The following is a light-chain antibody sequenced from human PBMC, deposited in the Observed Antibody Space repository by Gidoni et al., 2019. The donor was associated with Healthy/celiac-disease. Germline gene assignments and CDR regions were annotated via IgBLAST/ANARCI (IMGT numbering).Light chain of an antibody. CDR3: QAWDSSTGV. V-gene: IGLV3-1*01. CDR1: KLGDKY. CDR2: KDS. Sequence: SYELTQPPSVSVSPGQTASITCSGDKLGDKYACWYQQKQGQSPVLVIYKDSKRPSGIPERFSGSNSGNTATLTISGTQAMDEADYYCQAWDSSTGVFGGGTKLTVL. J-gene: IGLJ2*01.